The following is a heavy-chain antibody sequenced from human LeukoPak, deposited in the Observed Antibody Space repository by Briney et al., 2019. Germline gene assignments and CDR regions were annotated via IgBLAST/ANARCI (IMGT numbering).Heavy chain of an antibody. Sequence: ASVKVSCKASGYTFTSYYMHWVRQAPGQGLEWMGWINPNSGGTNYAQKFQGRVTMTRDTSISTAYMELSRLRSDDTAVYYCARARYSYGKFDYWGQGTLVTVSS. V-gene: IGHV1-2*02. D-gene: IGHD5-18*01. CDR1: GYTFTSYY. J-gene: IGHJ4*02. CDR2: INPNSGGT. CDR3: ARARYSYGKFDY.